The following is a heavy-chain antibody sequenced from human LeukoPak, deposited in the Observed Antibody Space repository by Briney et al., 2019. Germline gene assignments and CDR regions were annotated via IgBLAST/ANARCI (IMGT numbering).Heavy chain of an antibody. CDR2: IIPIFGTA. Sequence: GASVKVSCKASGGTFSSYAISWVRQAPGQGLEWMGGIIPIFGTANYAQKFQGRVTITADESTSTAYMELSSLRSEDTAVYYCARGLGEVLRFLEWSPDWFDPWGQGTLVTVSS. D-gene: IGHD3-3*01. J-gene: IGHJ5*02. V-gene: IGHV1-69*13. CDR3: ARGLGEVLRFLEWSPDWFDP. CDR1: GGTFSSYA.